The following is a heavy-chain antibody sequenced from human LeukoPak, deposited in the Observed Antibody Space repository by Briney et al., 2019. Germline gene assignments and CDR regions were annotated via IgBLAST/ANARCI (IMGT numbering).Heavy chain of an antibody. J-gene: IGHJ4*02. Sequence: PSETLSLTCTVSGGSISSYYWSWIRQPPGKGLEWIGYIYYSGSTNYNPSLKSRVTISVDTSKNQFSLKLSSVTAADTAVYYCAGSGDYMDYWGQGTLVTVSS. V-gene: IGHV4-59*08. D-gene: IGHD3-10*01. CDR2: IYYSGST. CDR1: GGSISSYY. CDR3: AGSGDYMDY.